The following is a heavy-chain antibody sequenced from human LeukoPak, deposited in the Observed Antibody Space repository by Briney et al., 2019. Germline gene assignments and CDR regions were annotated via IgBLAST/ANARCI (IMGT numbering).Heavy chain of an antibody. CDR1: GFTFDDYA. Sequence: PGGSLRLSCATSGFTFDDYAMHWVRQAPGKGLEWVSLISGDDGSTYYADSVKGRFTISRDNSKNSLYLQMNSLATEDTALYYCAKDIFLRYSSGSYWGAFDIWGQGTMVTVSS. CDR3: AKDIFLRYSSGSYWGAFDI. D-gene: IGHD3-22*01. V-gene: IGHV3-43*02. CDR2: ISGDDGST. J-gene: IGHJ3*02.